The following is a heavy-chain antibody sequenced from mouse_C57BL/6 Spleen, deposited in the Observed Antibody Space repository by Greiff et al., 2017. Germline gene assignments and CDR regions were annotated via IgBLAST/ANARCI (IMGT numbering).Heavy chain of an antibody. J-gene: IGHJ4*01. V-gene: IGHV1-80*01. CDR3: SRRELFYAMDY. CDR2: IYPGDGDT. CDR1: GYAFSSYW. Sequence: QVQLQQSGAELVKPGASVKISCKASGYAFSSYWMNWVKQRPGKGLEWIGQIYPGDGDTNYNGKFEGKATLTADKSSSTAYMQLSSLTCEDSAVYFCSRRELFYAMDYWGQGTSVTVSS.